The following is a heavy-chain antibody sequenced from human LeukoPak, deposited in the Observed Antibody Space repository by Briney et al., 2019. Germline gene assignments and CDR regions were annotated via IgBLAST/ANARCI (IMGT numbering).Heavy chain of an antibody. CDR2: INHSGST. J-gene: IGHJ4*02. D-gene: IGHD1-26*01. Sequence: PSETLSLTCAVYGGSFSGYYGSWIRQPPGKGLEWIGEINHSGSTNYNPSLKSRVTISVDTSKNQFSLKRSSVTAADTAVYSCAKGRWELLYGYWGQGTLVTVSS. CDR3: AKGRWELLYGY. CDR1: GGSFSGYY. V-gene: IGHV4-34*01.